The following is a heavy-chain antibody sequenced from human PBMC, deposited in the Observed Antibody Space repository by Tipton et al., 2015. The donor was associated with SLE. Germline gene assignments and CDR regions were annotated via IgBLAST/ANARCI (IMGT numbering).Heavy chain of an antibody. CDR3: VRARGSSNFDPPGY. CDR1: GLSISGYW. Sequence: SLRLSCAAPGLSISGYWLHWVRQVPGKGLVWVSCMNPDGSTTTYADSVKGRFTISRDNAKNTLYLQMNNLRAGDTAAYYCVRARGSSNFDPPGYWGPGTLVTVSP. V-gene: IGHV3-74*03. J-gene: IGHJ4*02. D-gene: IGHD5-12*01. CDR2: MNPDGSTT.